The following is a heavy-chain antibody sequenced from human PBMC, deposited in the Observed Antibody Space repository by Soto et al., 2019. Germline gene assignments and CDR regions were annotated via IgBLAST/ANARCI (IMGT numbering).Heavy chain of an antibody. CDR1: GGSISSGGYY. Sequence: QVQLQESGPGLVKPSQTLSLTCSVSGGSISSGGYYWSWIRQHPGKGLEWIGYIYYSGTTYYNPSLKSRSTVTVDTSKNQFSLKLSSVTAADTAVYYCASWLSGDCDYWGQGTLVTVSS. CDR3: ASWLSGDCDY. CDR2: IYYSGTT. D-gene: IGHD3-22*01. V-gene: IGHV4-31*03. J-gene: IGHJ4*02.